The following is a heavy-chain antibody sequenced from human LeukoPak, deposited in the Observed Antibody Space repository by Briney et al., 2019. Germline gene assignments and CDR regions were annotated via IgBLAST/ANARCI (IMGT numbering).Heavy chain of an antibody. Sequence: PSETLSLTCTVSGGSISSGGYYWSWIRQHPGKGLEWIGYIYYSGSTNYNPSLKSRVTISVDTSKNQFSLKLSSVTAADTAVYYCARGCGFWSDNWFDPWGQGTLVTVSS. J-gene: IGHJ5*02. V-gene: IGHV4-61*08. D-gene: IGHD3-3*01. CDR2: IYYSGST. CDR1: GGSISSGGYY. CDR3: ARGCGFWSDNWFDP.